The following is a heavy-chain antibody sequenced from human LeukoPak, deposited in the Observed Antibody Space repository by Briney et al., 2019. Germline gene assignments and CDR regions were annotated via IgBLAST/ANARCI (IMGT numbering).Heavy chain of an antibody. CDR1: GFTFSSYG. D-gene: IGHD3-10*01. V-gene: IGHV3-30*03. CDR2: ISSDGSSK. CDR3: ARGTLYYGSESYDY. Sequence: GRSLRLSCAASGFTFSSYGMHWVRQAPGKGLDWVALISSDGSSKYYADSVKGRFTISRDNAKKSLYLQMKSLRTEDTAVYYCARGTLYYGSESYDYWGQGTLVAVSS. J-gene: IGHJ4*02.